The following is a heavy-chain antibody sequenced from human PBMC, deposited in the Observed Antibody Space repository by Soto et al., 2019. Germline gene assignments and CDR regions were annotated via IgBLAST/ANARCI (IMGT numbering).Heavy chain of an antibody. CDR3: AKRMWLASLSGTFDY. V-gene: IGHV3-23*01. CDR1: GFTFSNYA. CDR2: ISSTGGYT. D-gene: IGHD6-19*01. J-gene: IGHJ4*02. Sequence: EVQLLESGGGLVQPGGALRLSCAASGFTFSNYAMIWDRQAPGKGPEWVSGISSTGGYTYYADSVKGRFTISRDNSNNTLYLQMNSLRAEDTPVYSCAKRMWLASLSGTFDYWGQGTLVTVSS.